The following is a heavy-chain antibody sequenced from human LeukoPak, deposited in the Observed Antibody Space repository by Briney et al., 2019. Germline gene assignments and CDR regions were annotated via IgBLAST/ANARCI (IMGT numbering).Heavy chain of an antibody. V-gene: IGHV1-18*01. J-gene: IGHJ3*02. D-gene: IGHD1-26*01. Sequence: ASVKVSCKASGGTFSSYAISWARQAPGQGLEWMGWISAYNGNTNYAQKLQGRVTMTTDTSTSTAYMELRSLRSDDTAVYYCARGSGSYLRHDAFDIWGQGTMVTVSS. CDR1: GGTFSSYA. CDR3: ARGSGSYLRHDAFDI. CDR2: ISAYNGNT.